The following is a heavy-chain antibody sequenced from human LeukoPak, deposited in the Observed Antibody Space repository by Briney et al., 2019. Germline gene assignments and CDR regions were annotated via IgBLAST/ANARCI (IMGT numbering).Heavy chain of an antibody. D-gene: IGHD3-3*01. CDR1: GYTFTSYG. J-gene: IGHJ3*02. Sequence: GASVKVSCKASGYTFTSYGISWVRQAPGQGLEWMGWISAYNGNTNYAQKLQGRVTMTTDTSTSTAYMELRSLRSDDTAVYYCARDERITIFGVVKASAFDIWGQGTMVTASS. V-gene: IGHV1-18*01. CDR2: ISAYNGNT. CDR3: ARDERITIFGVVKASAFDI.